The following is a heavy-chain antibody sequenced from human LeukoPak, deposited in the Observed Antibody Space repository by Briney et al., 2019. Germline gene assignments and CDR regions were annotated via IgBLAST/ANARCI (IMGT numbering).Heavy chain of an antibody. J-gene: IGHJ6*02. D-gene: IGHD3-22*01. V-gene: IGHV3-30*03. Sequence: GGSLRLSCAASGYTFSSYGMHWVRQAPGKGLEWVAVISYDGSNKYYADSVKGRFTISRDNSKNTLYLQMNSLRAEDTAVYYCARERYSSGYRPLYGMDVWGQGTTVTVSS. CDR2: ISYDGSNK. CDR3: ARERYSSGYRPLYGMDV. CDR1: GYTFSSYG.